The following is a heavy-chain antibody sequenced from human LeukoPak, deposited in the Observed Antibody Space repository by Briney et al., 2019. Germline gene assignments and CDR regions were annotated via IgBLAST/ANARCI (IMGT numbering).Heavy chain of an antibody. D-gene: IGHD3-22*01. CDR2: ISAYNGNT. CDR3: ARPRGNYDSSGYYDY. V-gene: IGHV1-18*01. Sequence: ASVKVSCKASGYTFTSYGISWVRQAPGQGLEWMGWISAYNGNTNYAQKLQDRVTMTTDTSTSTAYMELRSLRSDDTAVYYCARPRGNYDSSGYYDYWGQGTLVSVSS. CDR1: GYTFTSYG. J-gene: IGHJ4*02.